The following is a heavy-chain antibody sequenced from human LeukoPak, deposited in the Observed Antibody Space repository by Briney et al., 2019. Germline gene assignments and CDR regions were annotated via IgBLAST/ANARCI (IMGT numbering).Heavy chain of an antibody. J-gene: IGHJ5*02. CDR3: AKDRVPRRPTVTSLDA. CDR1: GFTFNNYA. Sequence: PPGGSLRLSCVASGFTFNNYAMSWVRQAPGKGLEWVSGINGSGDRKFYADSVKGRFTISRDNSKNTLYLQVTGLRAEDTAVYYCAKDRVPRRPTVTSLDAWGQGALVTVSS. CDR2: INGSGDRK. V-gene: IGHV3-23*01. D-gene: IGHD4-17*01.